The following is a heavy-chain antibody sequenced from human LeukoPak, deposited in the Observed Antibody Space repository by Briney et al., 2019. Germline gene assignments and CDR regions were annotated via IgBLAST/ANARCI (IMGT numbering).Heavy chain of an antibody. CDR2: IKSRTDGGTT. Sequence: GGSLRLSCAASGFTFSSYWMNWVRQAPGKGLEWVGRIKSRTDGGTTDYAAPVKGRFTISRDDSENTAYLQMNSLKTEDTAVYYCSTHPTSGFWGQGTLVTVSS. D-gene: IGHD2-15*01. CDR1: GFTFSSYW. V-gene: IGHV3-15*07. CDR3: STHPTSGF. J-gene: IGHJ4*02.